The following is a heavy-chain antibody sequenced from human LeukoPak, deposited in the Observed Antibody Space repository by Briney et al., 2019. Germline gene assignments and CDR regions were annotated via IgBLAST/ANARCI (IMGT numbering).Heavy chain of an antibody. CDR1: GFSFSSFG. V-gene: IGHV3-33*01. CDR2: IWSDGSNQ. J-gene: IGHJ1*01. Sequence: GGSLRLSCAASGFSFSSFGMHWVRQAPGKGLEWVAVIWSDGSNQYCADSVRGRFTISRDNPKDTLYLQMNSLRVEDTAVYYCASGEYSSSWHSEYFQHWGQGTLVTVSS. CDR3: ASGEYSSSWHSEYFQH. D-gene: IGHD6-13*01.